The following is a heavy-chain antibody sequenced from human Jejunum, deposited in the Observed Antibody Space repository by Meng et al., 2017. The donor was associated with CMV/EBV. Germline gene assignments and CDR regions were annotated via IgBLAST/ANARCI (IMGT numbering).Heavy chain of an antibody. Sequence: QLQLHESGPGLAKPSETLSLTCTVSCGSVNNYYWSWIRQAAGKGLEWIGRFYSSDTYNYHPSLDSRVTMSLDTSKNQFSLNLRSVTAADTATYYCARGPGASTREGFDYWGLGTLVTVSS. D-gene: IGHD1-26*01. CDR3: ARGPGASTREGFDY. V-gene: IGHV4-4*07. CDR1: CGSVNNYY. J-gene: IGHJ4*02. CDR2: FYSSDTY.